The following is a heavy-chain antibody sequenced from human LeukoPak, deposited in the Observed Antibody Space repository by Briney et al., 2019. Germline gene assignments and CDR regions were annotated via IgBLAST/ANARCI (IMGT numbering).Heavy chain of an antibody. J-gene: IGHJ3*02. CDR1: GGSVSSGSYY. D-gene: IGHD2-2*01. CDR3: ARERSCSSTSCYVVDI. Sequence: SETLSLTCTVSGGSVSSGSYYWSWIRQPPGKGLEWIGYIYYSGSTNYNPSLKGRVTISVDTSKNQFSLKLSSVTAADTAVYYCARERSCSSTSCYVVDIWGQGTMVTVSS. V-gene: IGHV4-61*01. CDR2: IYYSGST.